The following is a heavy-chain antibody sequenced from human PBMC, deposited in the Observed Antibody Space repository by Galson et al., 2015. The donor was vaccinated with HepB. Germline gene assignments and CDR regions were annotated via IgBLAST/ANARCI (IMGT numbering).Heavy chain of an antibody. V-gene: IGHV3-74*01. CDR3: SRGGVWAFDS. Sequence: SLRLSCAASGFSFNTHWMYWVRQGPGKVLVWVGSTSPDGSETYYADSAKGRFTISRDNAENTLYLQMNSLRAEDTAVYYCSRGGVWAFDSWGQGALVTVSS. D-gene: IGHD5/OR15-5a*01. CDR1: GFSFNTHW. J-gene: IGHJ4*02. CDR2: TSPDGSET.